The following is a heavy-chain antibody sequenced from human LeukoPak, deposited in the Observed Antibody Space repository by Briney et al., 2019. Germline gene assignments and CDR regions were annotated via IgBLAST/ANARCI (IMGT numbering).Heavy chain of an antibody. CDR2: ISYDGSNK. Sequence: PGRSLRLSCAASGFTFSSYAMHWVRQAPGKGLEWVAVISYDGSNKYYADSVKGRFTISRDNSKNTLYLQMNSLRAEDTAVYYCARDGYYGSGSYYNVPTLYFDYWDHGTLVTVSS. CDR1: GFTFSSYA. V-gene: IGHV3-30*04. CDR3: ARDGYYGSGSYYNVPTLYFDY. D-gene: IGHD3-10*01. J-gene: IGHJ4*01.